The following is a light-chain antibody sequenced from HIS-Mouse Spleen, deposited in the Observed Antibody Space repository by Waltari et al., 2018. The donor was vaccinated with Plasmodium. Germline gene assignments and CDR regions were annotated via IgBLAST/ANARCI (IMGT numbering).Light chain of an antibody. CDR1: NIGSKS. CDR2: DDS. J-gene: IGLJ1*01. Sequence: SYVLTQPPSVSVAPGKTARITCGGNNIGSKSVHWYQQKPGQAPVLVGYDDSDRPAGMPRPCSGSKPRNTDTLTVSRVEAGDEADYYCQVWDSSSDHYVFGTGTKVTVL. CDR3: QVWDSSSDHYV. V-gene: IGLV3-21*03.